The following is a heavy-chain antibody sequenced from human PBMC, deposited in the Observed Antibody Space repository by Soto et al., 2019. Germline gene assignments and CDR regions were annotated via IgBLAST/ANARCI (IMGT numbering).Heavy chain of an antibody. J-gene: IGHJ4*02. D-gene: IGHD3-22*01. CDR2: ISGSGGST. V-gene: IGHV3-23*01. CDR3: AKRSDTYYYDSSGYLIDY. CDR1: EVTFSSYA. Sequence: GGSLRLSCAASEVTFSSYAMSWVRQAPGKGLEWVSAISGSGGSTYYADSVKGRFTISRDNSKNTLYLQMNSLRAEDTAVYYCAKRSDTYYYDSSGYLIDYWGQGTLVTVSS.